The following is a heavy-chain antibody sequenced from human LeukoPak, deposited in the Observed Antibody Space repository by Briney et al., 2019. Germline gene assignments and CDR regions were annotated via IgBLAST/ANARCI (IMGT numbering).Heavy chain of an antibody. Sequence: SETLSLTCTVSGGSISSSSYYWGWIRQPPGKGLEWIGYIYYSGSAKYNPSLMSRVTISVDTSKNQFSLKLTSVTAADTAVYYCTRGKVDWGQGTLVTVSS. CDR2: IYYSGSA. CDR3: TRGKVD. J-gene: IGHJ4*02. V-gene: IGHV4-61*05. CDR1: GGSISSSSYY.